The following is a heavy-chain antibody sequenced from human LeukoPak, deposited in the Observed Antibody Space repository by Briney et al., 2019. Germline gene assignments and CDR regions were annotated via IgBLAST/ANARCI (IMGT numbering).Heavy chain of an antibody. J-gene: IGHJ4*02. Sequence: GGSLRLSCAASGFTFSSYWMNWVRQARGKGLEWVANIKPDGSDQYYVDSVKGRFTISRDNAKNSLYLQMNSLGAEDTAVYYCARENFQYWAQGTLVTVSS. CDR2: IKPDGSDQ. CDR1: GFTFSSYW. V-gene: IGHV3-7*04. CDR3: ARENFQY.